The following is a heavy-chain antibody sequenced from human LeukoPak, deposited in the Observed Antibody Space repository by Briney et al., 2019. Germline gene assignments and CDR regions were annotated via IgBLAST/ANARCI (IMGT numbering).Heavy chain of an antibody. CDR1: GDSISRYY. Sequence: SETLSLTCTVSGDSISRYYWSWIRQSPGKGLEWIGYIYYGGDTNYNPSLKSRVTISVDTSKNQFSLKLSSVTAADTAVYYCAGHVVPAANFDYWGQGTLVTVSS. J-gene: IGHJ4*02. V-gene: IGHV4-59*01. CDR3: AGHVVPAANFDY. CDR2: IYYGGDT. D-gene: IGHD2-2*01.